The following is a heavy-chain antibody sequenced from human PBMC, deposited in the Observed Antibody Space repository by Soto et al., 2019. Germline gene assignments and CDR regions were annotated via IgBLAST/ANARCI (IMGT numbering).Heavy chain of an antibody. J-gene: IGHJ4*02. V-gene: IGHV3-30-3*01. D-gene: IGHD6-19*01. Sequence: QVQLVESGGGVVQPGRSLRLSCAASGFTFSSYAMHWVRQAPGKGLEWVAVISYDGSNKYYADSVKGRFTISRDNSKNTLYLQMNSLRAEDTAVYYCVREVYSGCLDYWGQGTLVTVSS. CDR2: ISYDGSNK. CDR3: VREVYSGCLDY. CDR1: GFTFSSYA.